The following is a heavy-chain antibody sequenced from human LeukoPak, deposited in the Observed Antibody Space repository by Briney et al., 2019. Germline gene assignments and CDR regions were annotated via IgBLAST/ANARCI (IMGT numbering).Heavy chain of an antibody. J-gene: IGHJ5*02. V-gene: IGHV4-4*09. CDR1: GGSITSYY. CDR2: FYSSGTT. CDR3: ARLQMVRGARGWSDP. Sequence: PSETLSLTCSVSGGSITSYYWNWVRQPPGKGLEWIGCFYSSGTTNYNPSLKSRVSISLDTSKNQLSLKLDSVTAADTAVYYCARLQMVRGARGWSDPWGQGTLVTVSS. D-gene: IGHD3-10*01.